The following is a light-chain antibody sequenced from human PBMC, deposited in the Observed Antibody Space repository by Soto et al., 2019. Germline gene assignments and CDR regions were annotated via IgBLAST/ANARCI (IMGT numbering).Light chain of an antibody. CDR2: DAS. V-gene: IGKV1-33*01. CDR1: QDISHY. J-gene: IGKJ5*01. Sequence: DIQMTQSPSSLSASVGDRVTITCRASQDISHYLNWYQQRPGKAPKLLIYDASNLERGVPSRFSGTRSGTHFTFAITSLQPEDVATYYCQQSDSLPLTFGQGTRLEI. CDR3: QQSDSLPLT.